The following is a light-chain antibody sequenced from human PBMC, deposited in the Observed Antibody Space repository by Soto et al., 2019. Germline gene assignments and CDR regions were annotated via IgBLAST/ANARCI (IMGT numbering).Light chain of an antibody. CDR2: DDS. Sequence: SYDLGQPPSMAVAPGQTARITCGGNNIGSKTVHWYQQKAGQAPVLVVHDDSDRPSGTPERFSGSNSGNTATLTISRVEAGDEADYYCQVWDVSTVHYVFGTGSKVTVL. CDR1: NIGSKT. J-gene: IGLJ1*01. V-gene: IGLV3-21*02. CDR3: QVWDVSTVHYV.